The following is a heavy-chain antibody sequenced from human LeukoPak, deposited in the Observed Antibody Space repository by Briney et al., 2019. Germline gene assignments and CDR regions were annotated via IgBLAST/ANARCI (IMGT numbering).Heavy chain of an antibody. CDR2: ISGSGGST. J-gene: IGHJ5*02. CDR3: AKYSSSWSTYNWFDP. D-gene: IGHD6-13*01. CDR1: GFTFSSYA. V-gene: IGHV3-23*01. Sequence: GGSLRLSCSASGFTFSSYAMSWVRQPPGKGLEGVSAISGSGGSTYYADSVKGRFTISSDNYKNTLYLQMNSLRAEDTAVQYCAKYSSSWSTYNWFDPWGQGTLVTVSS.